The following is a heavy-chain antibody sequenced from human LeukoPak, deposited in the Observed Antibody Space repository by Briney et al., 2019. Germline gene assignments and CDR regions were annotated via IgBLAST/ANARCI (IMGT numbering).Heavy chain of an antibody. Sequence: GGSLGLSVAAPGFTFSTYSLTGVGKPPGKGLEWVSSISSTSSYIYSADSVKGRFTISRDNAKNSLYLQMNSLRAEDTAVYYCARDDLGCSSTSCYFDYWGQGALVTVSS. CDR2: ISSTSSYI. V-gene: IGHV3-21*01. D-gene: IGHD2-2*01. J-gene: IGHJ4*02. CDR1: GFTFSTYS. CDR3: ARDDLGCSSTSCYFDY.